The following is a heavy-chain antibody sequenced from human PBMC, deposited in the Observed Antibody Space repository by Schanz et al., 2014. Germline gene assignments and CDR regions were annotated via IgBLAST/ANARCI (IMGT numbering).Heavy chain of an antibody. CDR2: IRYNGINE. V-gene: IGHV3-30*02. D-gene: IGHD6-13*01. CDR3: ARVVLAATGPRNYYYYGMDV. Sequence: QVQLVESGGGVVQPGGSLRLSCAASGFTFSAFGMHWVRQAPGKGLDWVAFIRYNGINEYYADSVKGRFTISRDNSKNTLYLQMNSLRAEDTAVYYCARVVLAATGPRNYYYYGMDVWGQGTTVTVSS. J-gene: IGHJ6*02. CDR1: GFTFSAFG.